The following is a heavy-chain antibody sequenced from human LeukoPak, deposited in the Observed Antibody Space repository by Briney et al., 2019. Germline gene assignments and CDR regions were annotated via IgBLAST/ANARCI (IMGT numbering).Heavy chain of an antibody. CDR3: AKAVWQWLVSDAFDI. Sequence: GGSLRLSCAASGFTFDDYAMHWVRQAPGQGLERVSGISWNSGSIGYADSVKGRFTISRDNAKNSLYLQMNSLRAEDTALYYCAKAVWQWLVSDAFDIWGQGTMVTVSS. J-gene: IGHJ3*02. CDR1: GFTFDDYA. CDR2: ISWNSGSI. V-gene: IGHV3-9*01. D-gene: IGHD6-19*01.